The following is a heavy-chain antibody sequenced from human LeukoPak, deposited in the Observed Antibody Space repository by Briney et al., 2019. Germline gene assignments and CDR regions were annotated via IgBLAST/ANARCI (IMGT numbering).Heavy chain of an antibody. CDR1: GFTFSSYA. Sequence: GGSLRLSCAASGFTFSSYAMGWVRQAPGKGLEWVSAISGSGGDTYYADSVKGRFTFSRDNSKNTLYLQMNSLRPEDTALYYCARAVWFGEFDYYFFGLDVWGQGTTVTVSS. D-gene: IGHD3-10*01. CDR2: ISGSGGDT. CDR3: ARAVWFGEFDYYFFGLDV. V-gene: IGHV3-23*01. J-gene: IGHJ6*02.